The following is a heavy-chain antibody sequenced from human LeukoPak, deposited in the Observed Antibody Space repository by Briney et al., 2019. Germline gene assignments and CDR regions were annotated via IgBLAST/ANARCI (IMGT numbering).Heavy chain of an antibody. CDR3: ASGYPLYYFDY. J-gene: IGHJ4*02. CDR1: GGSFSGYY. V-gene: IGHV4-34*01. D-gene: IGHD3-16*02. CDR2: INHSGST. Sequence: PSETLSLTCAVYGGSFSGYYWSWIRQPPGKGLEWIGEINHSGSTNYNPSLKSRVTISVDTSKNQFSLKLSSVTAADTAVYYCASGYPLYYFDYWGQGTLVSVSS.